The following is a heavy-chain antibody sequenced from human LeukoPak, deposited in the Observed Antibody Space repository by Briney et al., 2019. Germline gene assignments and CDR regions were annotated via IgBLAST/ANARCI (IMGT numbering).Heavy chain of an antibody. Sequence: GGSLRLSCAASGFTFSTFEMNWVRQAPGKGLEWVSYISGSGTTIYYADSVKGRFTISRDNAENSLYLQMNSLRAEDTAVYYCARNSRYGDFDLWGRGALVTVSS. CDR1: GFTFSTFE. J-gene: IGHJ2*01. CDR3: ARNSRYGDFDL. CDR2: ISGSGTTI. V-gene: IGHV3-48*03. D-gene: IGHD2-21*01.